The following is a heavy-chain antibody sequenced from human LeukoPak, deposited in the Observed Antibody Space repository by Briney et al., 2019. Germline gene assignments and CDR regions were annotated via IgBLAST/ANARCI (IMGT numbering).Heavy chain of an antibody. CDR3: ARGLYCSGGSCFYDY. D-gene: IGHD2-15*01. J-gene: IGHJ4*02. CDR2: IYYSGIT. V-gene: IGHV4-59*01. CDR1: GGPIRSYY. Sequence: SETLSLTYTDSGGPIRSYYWSWIQKPPRKPLHHIGSIYYSGITNYNPSLKSRVTISVDTSNNQFALKLSSVTAADTAVYYCARGLYCSGGSCFYDYWGQVTLVTVSS.